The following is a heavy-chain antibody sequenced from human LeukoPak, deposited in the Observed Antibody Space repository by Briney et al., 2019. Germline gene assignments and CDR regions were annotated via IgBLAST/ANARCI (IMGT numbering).Heavy chain of an antibody. CDR2: ISPVGSNK. CDR3: AKDMGDGYNPGRFDY. Sequence: GGSLRLSCAASGFTFSSYGMHWVRQAPGKGLEWVAVISPVGSNKYYADSVKGRFTISRDNSKNTLYLEMNSLRAEDTAVYYCAKDMGDGYNPGRFDYWGQGTLVTVSS. D-gene: IGHD5-24*01. CDR1: GFTFSSYG. V-gene: IGHV3-30*18. J-gene: IGHJ4*02.